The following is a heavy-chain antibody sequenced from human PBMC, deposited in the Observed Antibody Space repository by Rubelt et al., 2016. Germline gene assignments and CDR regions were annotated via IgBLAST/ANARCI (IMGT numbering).Heavy chain of an antibody. Sequence: QLQLQESGPGLVKPSETLSLTCAVYGGSFNNYYWFWIRQPPGKGLEWIGEVNHNGNTNYNPSLKSRLTISVDTSKNQYSPKLGTVTAADTAVYYCARASTVLLHFDYWGQGTLVTVSS. CDR1: GGSFNNYY. J-gene: IGHJ4*02. CDR3: ARASTVLLHFDY. V-gene: IGHV4-34*10. CDR2: VNHNGNT. D-gene: IGHD2/OR15-2a*01.